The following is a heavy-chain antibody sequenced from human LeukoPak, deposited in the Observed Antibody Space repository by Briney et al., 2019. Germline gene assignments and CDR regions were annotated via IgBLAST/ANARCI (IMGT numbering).Heavy chain of an antibody. Sequence: SETLSLTCAVYGGSFSDYYWSWIRQPPGKGLGWIGEINHSGSTNYNPSLKSRVTISVDTSKNQFSLKLNSVTAADTAVYFCARLIAVPVAIRSRWFDPWGQGTLATVSS. V-gene: IGHV4-34*01. CDR1: GGSFSDYY. D-gene: IGHD2-2*01. CDR3: ARLIAVPVAIRSRWFDP. CDR2: INHSGST. J-gene: IGHJ5*02.